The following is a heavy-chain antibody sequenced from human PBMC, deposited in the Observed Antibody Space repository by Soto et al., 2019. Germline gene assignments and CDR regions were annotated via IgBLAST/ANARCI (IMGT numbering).Heavy chain of an antibody. V-gene: IGHV3-64*01. CDR3: ASGNSAHWF. CDR1: GFTFSDYY. J-gene: IGHJ4*02. D-gene: IGHD3-9*01. CDR2: ISGNGVNT. Sequence: VPLMESGGDLVQPGGSLRLSCAASGFTFSDYYISWVRQAPGSGPEFVSSISGNGVNTYFGNSVKDRFTISRDNSKNTVYLQMGSLRAEDTAVYYCASGNSAHWFWGQGTLVTVSS.